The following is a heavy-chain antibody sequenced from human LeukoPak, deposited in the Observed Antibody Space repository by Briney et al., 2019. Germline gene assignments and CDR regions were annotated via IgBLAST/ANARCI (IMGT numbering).Heavy chain of an antibody. CDR2: IGARRST. CDR1: GFSFSTYG. Sequence: GSLRLSCAVSGFSFSTYGMTWVRQAPGKGLEWVSTIGARRSTSYADSVKGRFTISRDNSRNTVYLEMNSLRAEDSAVYFCARNGVGTVGFRAFDVWGRGTMVTVSS. J-gene: IGHJ3*01. CDR3: ARNGVGTVGFRAFDV. V-gene: IGHV3-23*01. D-gene: IGHD1-26*01.